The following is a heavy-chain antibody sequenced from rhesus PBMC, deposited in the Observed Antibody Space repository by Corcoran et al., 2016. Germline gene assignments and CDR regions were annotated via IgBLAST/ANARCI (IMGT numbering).Heavy chain of an antibody. J-gene: IGHJ4*01. D-gene: IGHD1-44*02. CDR2: YIMNVGGST. Sequence: EVQLVESGGGLVQPGGSLRLSCAASGFTFSSYGMSWVRQAPGKGLEWVSYIMNVGGSTYYADSVKGRFTISRDNSKNTLSLQMNSLRAEDTAVYYCAKWRVGATPYFDYWGQGVLVTVSS. V-gene: IGHV3S5*01. CDR3: AKWRVGATPYFDY. CDR1: GFTFSSYG.